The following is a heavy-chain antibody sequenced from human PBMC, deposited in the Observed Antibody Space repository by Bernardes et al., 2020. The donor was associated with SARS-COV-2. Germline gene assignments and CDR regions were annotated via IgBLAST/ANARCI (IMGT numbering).Heavy chain of an antibody. CDR1: GFSFSRYW. D-gene: IGHD5-12*01. CDR3: ARAGEMATIIVH. V-gene: IGHV3-74*01. J-gene: IGHJ5*02. CDR2: INSDESST. Sequence: GGSLRLSCAASGFSFSRYWMHWVRQAPGNGLVWVSRINSDESSTSYADSVKGRFTISRDNAKNTLYLQMNSLRVEDTAVYYCARAGEMATIIVHWGQGTLVTVSS.